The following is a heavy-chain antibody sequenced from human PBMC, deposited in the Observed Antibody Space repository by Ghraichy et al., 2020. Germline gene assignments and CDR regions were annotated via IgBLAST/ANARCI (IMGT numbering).Heavy chain of an antibody. Sequence: GVSLRLSCATSGFTFSSYAMSWFRQAPGKGPEWVSAIGGAGGATFYADSVKGRFTISRDNSKNTLYLQMSSLGAEDTALYYCAKEHNYFDSSGPWGQGTLVTVSS. J-gene: IGHJ4*02. CDR1: GFTFSSYA. V-gene: IGHV3-23*01. D-gene: IGHD3-22*01. CDR3: AKEHNYFDSSGP. CDR2: IGGAGGAT.